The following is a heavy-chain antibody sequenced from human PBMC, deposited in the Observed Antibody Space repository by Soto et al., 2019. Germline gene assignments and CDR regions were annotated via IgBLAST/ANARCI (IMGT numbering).Heavy chain of an antibody. CDR2: IYPGDSHT. Sequence: PGESLKISCKGSGYSFTSDWIVWVRQMPGKGLECMGIIYPGDSHTRYSPSFQGQVTISADKSISTAYLQWSSLKASDTAMYYCARRSSSWFQNSYYYYGMDVWGQGTTVTVS. D-gene: IGHD6-13*01. J-gene: IGHJ6*02. V-gene: IGHV5-51*01. CDR3: ARRSSSWFQNSYYYYGMDV. CDR1: GYSFTSDW.